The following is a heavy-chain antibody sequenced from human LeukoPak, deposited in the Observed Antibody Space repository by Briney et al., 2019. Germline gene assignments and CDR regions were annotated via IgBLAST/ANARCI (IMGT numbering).Heavy chain of an antibody. Sequence: ASVKVSCKSSGYTFTNYYMHWVRQAPGQGLEWMGIINPSAGRTTYAQKFQGRVSVTRDTSRSTVYMELSSLTSEDTAVYYCARDRHERWLQFHAAFDIWGQGTMVTVSS. CDR1: GYTFTNYY. D-gene: IGHD5-24*01. CDR2: INPSAGRT. J-gene: IGHJ3*02. CDR3: ARDRHERWLQFHAAFDI. V-gene: IGHV1-46*01.